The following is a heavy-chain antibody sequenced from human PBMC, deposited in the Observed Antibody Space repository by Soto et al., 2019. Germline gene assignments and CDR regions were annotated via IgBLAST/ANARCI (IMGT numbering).Heavy chain of an antibody. CDR1: GYTFTGYY. J-gene: IGHJ5*02. CDR2: INPNSGGT. Sequence: ASVKVSCKASGYTFTGYYIHWVRQAPGQGLEWMGWINPNSGGTNYAQKFQGWVTMTRDTSISTAYMELSRLRSDDTAVYYCARGGLRYFDWLSSWGQGTLVTVSS. D-gene: IGHD3-9*01. CDR3: ARGGLRYFDWLSS. V-gene: IGHV1-2*04.